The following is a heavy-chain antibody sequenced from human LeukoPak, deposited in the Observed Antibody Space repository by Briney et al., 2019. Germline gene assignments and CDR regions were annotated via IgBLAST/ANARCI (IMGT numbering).Heavy chain of an antibody. Sequence: GGSLRLSCAASGFTFDDYAMHWVRQAPGKGLEWVSGISWNSGSIGYADSVKGRFTISRDNAKNSLYLQMNSLRAEDTALYYCASLKYYYDSSGYYGDYWGQGTLVTVSS. CDR3: ASLKYYYDSSGYYGDY. CDR2: ISWNSGSI. J-gene: IGHJ4*02. CDR1: GFTFDDYA. D-gene: IGHD3-22*01. V-gene: IGHV3-9*01.